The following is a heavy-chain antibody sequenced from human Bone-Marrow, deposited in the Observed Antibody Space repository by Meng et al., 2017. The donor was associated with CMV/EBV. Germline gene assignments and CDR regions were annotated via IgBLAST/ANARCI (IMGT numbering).Heavy chain of an antibody. CDR2: IRSKADGGTT. Sequence: GEFLKISCAASGFTFNNAWMSWVRQAPGKGLEWVARIRSKADGGTTEYLGPVKDRFTISRDDSENTLYLQMNSLRAEDTAVYYCARDREGWRNDYYYYGMDVWGQGTTVPVSS. D-gene: IGHD3-3*01. V-gene: IGHV3-15*01. CDR3: ARDREGWRNDYYYYGMDV. CDR1: GFTFNNAW. J-gene: IGHJ6*02.